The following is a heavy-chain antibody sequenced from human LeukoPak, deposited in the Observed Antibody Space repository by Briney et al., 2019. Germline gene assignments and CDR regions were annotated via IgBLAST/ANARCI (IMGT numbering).Heavy chain of an antibody. CDR2: IYSGGST. D-gene: IGHD3-16*01. CDR1: GDSISRCHYY. J-gene: IGHJ3*02. V-gene: IGHV4-39*01. Sequence: SETQTLLCTVSGDSISRCHYYWAWIRQSPGKGLEWIGNIYSGGSTYYTPSLKSRVTISVDTSKNQFSLKLSSVTAADTAIYFCASHGRSGSACFENVCHIWGRRTIVTVSS. CDR3: ASHGRSGSACFENVCHI.